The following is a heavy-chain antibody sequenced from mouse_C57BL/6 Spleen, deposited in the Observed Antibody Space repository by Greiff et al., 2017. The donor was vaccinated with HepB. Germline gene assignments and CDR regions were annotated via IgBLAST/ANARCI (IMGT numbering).Heavy chain of an antibody. CDR2: ISYAGSN. CDR1: GYSIASGYY. Sequence: ESGPGLVKPSQSLSLTCSVTGYSIASGYYWNWIRQFPGNKLEWMGYISYAGSNNYNPSLKNRISITRDTSKNQFFLKLNSVTTEDTATYYCARALYDYDLPYYAMDYWGQGTSVTVSS. V-gene: IGHV3-6*01. CDR3: ARALYDYDLPYYAMDY. J-gene: IGHJ4*01. D-gene: IGHD2-4*01.